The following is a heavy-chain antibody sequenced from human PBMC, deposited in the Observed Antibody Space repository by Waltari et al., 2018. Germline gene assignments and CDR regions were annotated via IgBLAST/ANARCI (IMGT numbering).Heavy chain of an antibody. CDR2: IYNSGSP. Sequence: QVQLQESGPGLVKPSETLSLTCTVSGGSLSSYSWSWIRLPAGKGLEWIGRIYNSGSPNPTPAPKSRVTMSVDTSKNQFSRTLSSVTAADTAVYYCASRADTGYWGQGTLVTVAS. CDR3: ASRADTGY. V-gene: IGHV4-4*07. D-gene: IGHD6-19*01. J-gene: IGHJ4*02. CDR1: GGSLSSYS.